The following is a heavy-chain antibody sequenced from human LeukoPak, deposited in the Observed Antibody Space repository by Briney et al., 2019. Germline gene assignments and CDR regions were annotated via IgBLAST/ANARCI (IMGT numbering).Heavy chain of an antibody. CDR3: ARARTLSYFDY. J-gene: IGHJ4*02. CDR2: IYYSGST. CDR1: GGSISSYY. V-gene: IGHV4-59*01. Sequence: SETLSLTCTVSGGSISSYYWSWIWQPPGKGLEWIGYIYYSGSTNYNPSLKSRVTISVDTSKNQFSLKLSSVTAADTAVYYCARARTLSYFDYWGQGTLVTVSS. D-gene: IGHD5/OR15-5a*01.